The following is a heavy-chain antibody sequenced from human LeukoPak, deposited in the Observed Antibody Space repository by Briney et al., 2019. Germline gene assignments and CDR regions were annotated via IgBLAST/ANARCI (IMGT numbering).Heavy chain of an antibody. CDR3: PRVGGGDGSGWSTTDY. D-gene: IGHD6-19*01. J-gene: IGHJ4*02. CDR1: GFTFSSYW. Sequence: HGGSLRLSCVASGFTFSSYWMSWVRQAPGKGLEWVANINQDGSEKYDVDSAKGRFTISRDNAKNSLYLQMNSLRVEDTAMYYCPRVGGGDGSGWSTTDYWGQGTLVTISS. V-gene: IGHV3-7*01. CDR2: INQDGSEK.